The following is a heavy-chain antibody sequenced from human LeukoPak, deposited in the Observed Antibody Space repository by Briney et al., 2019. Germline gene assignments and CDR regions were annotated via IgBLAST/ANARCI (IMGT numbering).Heavy chain of an antibody. J-gene: IGHJ4*02. CDR1: GCTFSSYA. Sequence: EASAKVSCKASGCTFSSYAISWVRQAPGQGLEWMGRIIPIFGTANYAQKFQGRVTITTDESTSTAYMELSSLRSEDTAVYYCARPYDSSGFDYWGQGTLVTVSS. CDR2: IIPIFGTA. D-gene: IGHD3-22*01. V-gene: IGHV1-69*05. CDR3: ARPYDSSGFDY.